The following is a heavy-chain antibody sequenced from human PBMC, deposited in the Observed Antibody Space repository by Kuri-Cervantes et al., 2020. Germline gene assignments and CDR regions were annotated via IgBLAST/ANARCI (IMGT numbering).Heavy chain of an antibody. V-gene: IGHV3-23*01. CDR1: GFTFSSYA. J-gene: IGHJ6*03. D-gene: IGHD3-3*01. CDR3: ARDLFGYYYYYMDV. CDR2: ISGSGGST. Sequence: ETLSLTCAASGFTFSSYAMSWVRQAPGKGLEWVSAISGSGGSTYYADSVKGRFTISRDNAKNSLYLQMNSLRAEDTAVYYCARDLFGYYYYYMDVWGKGTTVTVSS.